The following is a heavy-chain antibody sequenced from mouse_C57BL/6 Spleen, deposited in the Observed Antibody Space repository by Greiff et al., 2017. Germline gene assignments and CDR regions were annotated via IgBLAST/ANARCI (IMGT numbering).Heavy chain of an antibody. Sequence: EVQGVESGGDLVKPGGSLKLSCAASGFTFSSYGMSWVRQTPDKRLEWVATISSGGSYTYYPASVKGRFTISRDNAKNTLYLQRSSLKSEDTAMYYCARQGITTVVATNGYFDVWGTGTTVTVAS. D-gene: IGHD1-1*01. V-gene: IGHV5-6*01. CDR1: GFTFSSYG. CDR2: ISSGGSYT. J-gene: IGHJ1*03. CDR3: ARQGITTVVATNGYFDV.